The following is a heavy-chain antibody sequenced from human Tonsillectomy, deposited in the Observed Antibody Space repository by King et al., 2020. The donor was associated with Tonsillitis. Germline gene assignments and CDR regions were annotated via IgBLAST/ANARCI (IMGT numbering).Heavy chain of an antibody. D-gene: IGHD2-2*01. CDR2: ISYDGSNK. CDR1: GFTFSSYA. Sequence: VQLVESGGGVVQPGRSLRLSCAASGFTFSSYAMHWVRQAPGKGLEWVAVISYDGSNKYYADSVKGRFTISRDNSKNTLYLQMNSLRAEDTAVYYCARDIVVVPAANFDYWGQGTLVTVSS. CDR3: ARDIVVVPAANFDY. J-gene: IGHJ4*02. V-gene: IGHV3-30-3*01.